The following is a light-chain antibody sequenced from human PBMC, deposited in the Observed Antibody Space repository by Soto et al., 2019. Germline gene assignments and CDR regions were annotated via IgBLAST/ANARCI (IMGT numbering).Light chain of an antibody. CDR2: RNN. CDR3: AAWDDSLSGPLYV. Sequence: QSVLTQPPSASETPGQRVTISCSGSSSNIGSNYVYWYQQLPGTAPKLLIYRNNQRPSGVPDRLSGSKSGTSASLALSGLRSEDEADYYCAAWDDSLSGPLYVFGTGTKLTGL. CDR1: SSNIGSNY. V-gene: IGLV1-47*01. J-gene: IGLJ1*01.